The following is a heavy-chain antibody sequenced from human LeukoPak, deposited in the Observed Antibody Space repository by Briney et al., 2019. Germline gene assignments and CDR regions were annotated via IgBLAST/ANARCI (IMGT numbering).Heavy chain of an antibody. V-gene: IGHV3-30-3*01. CDR3: ARELLGIPNSFDS. Sequence: GRSLRLSCAASGFIFSSYAMHWARHAPGKRRQCVAVISYVGCNNYYADSGRGRCTISKDNSKNTLYLQMNSLRAEDTAVYYCARELLGIPNSFDSWGQGTLVTVSS. D-gene: IGHD3-16*01. CDR2: ISYVGCNN. J-gene: IGHJ4*02. CDR1: GFIFSSYA.